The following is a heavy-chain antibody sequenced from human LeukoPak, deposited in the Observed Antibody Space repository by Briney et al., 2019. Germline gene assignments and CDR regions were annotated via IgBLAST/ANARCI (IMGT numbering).Heavy chain of an antibody. CDR2: INHSGST. J-gene: IGHJ4*02. CDR3: ARGFDDYDSSGYHQYAGGYFDY. D-gene: IGHD3-22*01. Sequence: SETLSLTCAVYGGSFSGYYWSWIRQPPGKGLEWIGEINHSGSTNYNPSLKSRVTISADTSKNQFSLKLSSVTAADTAVYYCARGFDDYDSSGYHQYAGGYFDYWGQGTLVTVSS. V-gene: IGHV4-34*01. CDR1: GGSFSGYY.